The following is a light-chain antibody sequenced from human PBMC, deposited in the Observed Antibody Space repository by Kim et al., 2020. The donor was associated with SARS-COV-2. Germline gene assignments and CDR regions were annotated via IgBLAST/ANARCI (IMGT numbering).Light chain of an antibody. J-gene: IGKJ5*01. Sequence: AIQLTQSPSSLSASIGDRVTITCRASQGMTNTLVWYQQKPGRAPNLLIYDASRLESGVPSRFSGSGSGTDFTLTISSLQPEDFATYYCQQSNSYPITFGEGTRVEIK. CDR3: QQSNSYPIT. CDR1: QGMTNT. CDR2: DAS. V-gene: IGKV1-13*02.